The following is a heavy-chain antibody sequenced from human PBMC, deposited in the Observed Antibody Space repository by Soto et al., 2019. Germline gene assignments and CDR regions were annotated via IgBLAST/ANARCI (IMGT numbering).Heavy chain of an antibody. D-gene: IGHD3-16*01. CDR1: GYIIKNYW. J-gene: IGHJ4*02. CDR2: IFPDDSDT. CDR3: FRGGVTSRTFDY. Sequence: GESLKISCKASGYIIKNYWIGWVRQMPGQGLEWMGIIFPDDSDTRYSPSFQGHVTISVDKSISTAYVQWSGLKASDSAIYYCFRGGVTSRTFDYWGQGTLVTVSS. V-gene: IGHV5-51*01.